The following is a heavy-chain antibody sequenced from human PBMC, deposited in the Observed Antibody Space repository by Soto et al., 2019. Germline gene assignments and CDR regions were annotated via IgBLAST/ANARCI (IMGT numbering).Heavy chain of an antibody. CDR3: AREGATSFHPFDY. Sequence: SSETLSLTCAVSGYSISSGYYWGWIRQPPGKGLEWIGSIYHSGSTYYNPSLKSRVTISVDTSKNQFSLKLSSVTAADTAVYYCAREGATSFHPFDYWGQGTLVTVSS. J-gene: IGHJ4*02. CDR2: IYHSGST. V-gene: IGHV4-38-2*02. D-gene: IGHD1-26*01. CDR1: GYSISSGYY.